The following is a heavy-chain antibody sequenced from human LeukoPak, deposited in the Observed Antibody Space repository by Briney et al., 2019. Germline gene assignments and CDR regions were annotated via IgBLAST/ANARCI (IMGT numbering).Heavy chain of an antibody. V-gene: IGHV4-39*07. CDR2: IYYSGST. CDR1: GGSISSSSYY. CDR3: ARASYYYDSSGSTGYWFDP. J-gene: IGHJ5*02. Sequence: SETLSLTCTVSGGSISSSSYYWGWIRQPPGKGLEWIGSIYYSGSTYYNPSLKSRVTISVDTSKNQFSLKLSSVTAADTAVYYCARASYYYDSSGSTGYWFDPWGQGTLVTVSS. D-gene: IGHD3-22*01.